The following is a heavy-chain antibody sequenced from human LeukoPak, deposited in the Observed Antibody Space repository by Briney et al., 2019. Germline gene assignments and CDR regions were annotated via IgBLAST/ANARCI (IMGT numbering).Heavy chain of an antibody. CDR1: GFTFSSYW. CDR2: INSDGSST. J-gene: IGHJ2*01. V-gene: IGHV3-74*01. D-gene: IGHD2-15*01. CDR3: ARDLEYCSGGSCSWYFDL. Sequence: PGGSLRLSCAASGFTFSSYWMHWVRHAPGKGLVWVSRINSDGSSTSYADSVKGRFTISRDNAKNTLYLQMNSLRAEDTAVYYCARDLEYCSGGSCSWYFDLWGRGTLVTVSS.